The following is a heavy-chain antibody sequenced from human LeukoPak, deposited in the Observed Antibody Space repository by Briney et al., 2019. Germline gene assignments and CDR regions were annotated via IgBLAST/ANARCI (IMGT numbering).Heavy chain of an antibody. Sequence: GGSLRLSCAGSGFPFSNYWMAWVRQAPGKGLEWVANMKEDGGEINYVDSVKGRFTISRDNAKNSLDLQMNSLRVDDTAVYYCVRDRGYSTFDYWGQGTLIIVSS. CDR2: MKEDGGEI. D-gene: IGHD4-23*01. CDR3: VRDRGYSTFDY. V-gene: IGHV3-7*01. CDR1: GFPFSNYW. J-gene: IGHJ4*02.